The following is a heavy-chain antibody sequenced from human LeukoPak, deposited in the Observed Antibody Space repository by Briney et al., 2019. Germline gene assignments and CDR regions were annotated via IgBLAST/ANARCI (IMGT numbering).Heavy chain of an antibody. D-gene: IGHD2-15*01. V-gene: IGHV4-59*08. J-gene: IGHJ2*01. CDR1: GGSISDYY. CDR3: ARLRYCSGGSCYSDYFDL. Sequence: SETLSLTCTVSGGSISDYYWSWIRQTPGKGLEWIGYIHDSGRTKRSPSLERRVTMSVDTSKNQFSLKLSSVTAADTAVYYCARLRYCSGGSCYSDYFDLWGRGTLVTVSS. CDR2: IHDSGRT.